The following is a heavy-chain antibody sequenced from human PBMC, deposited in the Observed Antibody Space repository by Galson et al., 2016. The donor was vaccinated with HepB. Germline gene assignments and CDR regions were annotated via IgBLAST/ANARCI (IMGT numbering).Heavy chain of an antibody. CDR3: AKAGYCSSPGCYFDS. D-gene: IGHD2-2*01. CDR2: IKQDGSEK. CDR1: GLTLSDCW. V-gene: IGHV3-7*03. J-gene: IGHJ4*02. Sequence: SLRLSCAASGLTLSDCWVNWVRQAPGEGLEWVAIIKQDGSEKFYVDSVMGRFTISRDNSKNTLYLQMDSLRAEDTAVYYCAKAGYCSSPGCYFDSWGQGTLVTVSS.